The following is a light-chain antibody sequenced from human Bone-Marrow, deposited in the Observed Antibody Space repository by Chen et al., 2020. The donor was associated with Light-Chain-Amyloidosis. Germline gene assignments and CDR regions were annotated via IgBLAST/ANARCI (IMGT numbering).Light chain of an antibody. CDR1: QSVFRY. J-gene: IGKJ1*01. V-gene: IGKV3-11*01. Sequence: EIVLTQSPATLSLSPGETATLSCRASQSVFRYLAWYQQVPGQPPRLLIYDASTRATGTPARISGGGSGTDFTLTISSLDPEDFAVYYCQQRSSWPWTFGPGTKVEVK. CDR3: QQRSSWPWT. CDR2: DAS.